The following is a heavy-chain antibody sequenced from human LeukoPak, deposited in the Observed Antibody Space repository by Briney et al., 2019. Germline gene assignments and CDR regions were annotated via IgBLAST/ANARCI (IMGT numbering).Heavy chain of an antibody. J-gene: IGHJ4*02. Sequence: GGSLRLSCAASGFTFNYYGIHWVRQAPGRGLEWVAVIWSDGSDSYHAGSVKDRFTISRDNSKNTLYLQMNSLRAEDTAVYYWARDTRNSFDYWGQGTLVTVSS. CDR2: IWSDGSDS. CDR3: ARDTRNSFDY. CDR1: GFTFNYYG. D-gene: IGHD1-7*01. V-gene: IGHV3-33*01.